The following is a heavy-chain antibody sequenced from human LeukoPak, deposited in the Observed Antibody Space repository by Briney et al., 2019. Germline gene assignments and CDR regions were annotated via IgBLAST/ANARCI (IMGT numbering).Heavy chain of an antibody. V-gene: IGHV4-38-2*01. CDR2: IHYSGST. Sequence: SETLSLTCAVSGYYINSGNHWVWIRHPPEKGLEWIGSIHYSGSTNYNPSLKSRVPISIATSKNHFSLKLSSVTAADTAVYYCASLGGYQNGNFDYWGRGALVTVSS. J-gene: IGHJ4*02. CDR3: ASLGGYQNGNFDY. D-gene: IGHD1-26*01. CDR1: GYYINSGNH.